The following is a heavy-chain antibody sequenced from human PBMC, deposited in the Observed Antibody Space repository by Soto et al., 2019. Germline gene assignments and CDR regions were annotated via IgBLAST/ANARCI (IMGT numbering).Heavy chain of an antibody. D-gene: IGHD3-16*02. V-gene: IGHV1-8*01. CDR1: GYTFTSYD. J-gene: IGHJ6*02. CDR3: ARFPLITFGGVIVSTYGMDV. Sequence: ASVKVSCKASGYTFTSYDINWVRQATGQGLEWMGWMNPNSGNTGYAQKFQGRVTMTRNTSISTAYMELSSLRSEDTAVYYCARFPLITFGGVIVSTYGMDVWGQGTTVTVSS. CDR2: MNPNSGNT.